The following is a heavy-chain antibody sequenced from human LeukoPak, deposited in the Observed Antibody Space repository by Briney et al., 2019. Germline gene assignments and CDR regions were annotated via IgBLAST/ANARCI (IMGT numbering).Heavy chain of an antibody. Sequence: SETLSLTCTVSGGSISSGSHYWSWIRQPAGKGLEWIGHIYTSGSTKYNPSLKSRVTISVDTSKNQFSLKLSSVTAADTAVYYCARTIAALAPYYDYYMDVWGKGTTVTVSS. D-gene: IGHD6-6*01. CDR1: GGSISSGSHY. V-gene: IGHV4-61*09. CDR3: ARTIAALAPYYDYYMDV. J-gene: IGHJ6*03. CDR2: IYTSGST.